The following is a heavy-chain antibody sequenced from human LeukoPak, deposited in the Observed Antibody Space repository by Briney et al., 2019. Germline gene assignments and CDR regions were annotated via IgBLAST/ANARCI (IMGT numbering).Heavy chain of an antibody. CDR2: ISVYNGNT. J-gene: IGHJ4*02. D-gene: IGHD6-19*01. CDR3: AREVEQWLVRGGDY. CDR1: GYTFTNYG. Sequence: EASVKVSCKASGYTFTNYGISWVRQAPGQGLEWIGWISVYNGNTNYAQKFQGRVTMTTDTSTRTAYMELRSLRSDDTAVYYCAREVEQWLVRGGDYWGQGTLVTVSS. V-gene: IGHV1-18*01.